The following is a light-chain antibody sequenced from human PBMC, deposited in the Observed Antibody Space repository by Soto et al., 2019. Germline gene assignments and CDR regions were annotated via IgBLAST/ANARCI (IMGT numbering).Light chain of an antibody. V-gene: IGLV2-14*01. CDR3: SSYTSSSTLYV. CDR1: TSDIGNYNY. Sequence: QSALTQPASVSGSPGQSISISCTGATSDIGNYNYFSWYQQHPGKAPKLIIYQVSNRPSGVSNRFSGSKSGNTASLTISGLQAEDEADYYCSSYTSSSTLYVFGTGTKLTVL. CDR2: QVS. J-gene: IGLJ1*01.